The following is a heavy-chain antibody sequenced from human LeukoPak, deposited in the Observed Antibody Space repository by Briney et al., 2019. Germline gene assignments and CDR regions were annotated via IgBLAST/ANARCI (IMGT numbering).Heavy chain of an antibody. D-gene: IGHD1-26*01. V-gene: IGHV3-64*01. J-gene: IGHJ5*01. CDR3: ASGTKWELES. Sequence: PGGSLRLSCAASGFTFSNYAMHWVRQAPGKGLEYVSAISSNGGSTYYANSVKGRFTISRDNVRNTLYLQMGSLKPEDMAVYYCASGTKWELESWGQGTLVTVSS. CDR1: GFTFSNYA. CDR2: ISSNGGST.